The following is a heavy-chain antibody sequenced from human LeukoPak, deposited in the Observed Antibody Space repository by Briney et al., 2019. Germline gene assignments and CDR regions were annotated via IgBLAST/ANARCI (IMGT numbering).Heavy chain of an antibody. J-gene: IGHJ5*02. CDR2: IYNSGDT. CDR3: ARDYGSGYIPNNWFDP. V-gene: IGHV4-39*07. D-gene: IGHD3-10*01. Sequence: PSETLSLTCTVSGGSISTTSYFWGWIRQPPGKRLEWIGSIYNSGDTSYNPSLKRRVTISVDTSKKQFSLKLKSVTAADTAVYYCARDYGSGYIPNNWFDPWGQGTLVTVSS. CDR1: GGSISTTSYF.